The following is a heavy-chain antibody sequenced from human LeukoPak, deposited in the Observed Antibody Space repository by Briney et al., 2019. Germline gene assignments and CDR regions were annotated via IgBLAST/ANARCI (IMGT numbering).Heavy chain of an antibody. CDR2: IYSSGST. Sequence: SETLSLTCTVSGGSISSYHWSWIRQPAGKGLEWIGRIYSSGSTNYNPSLKSRVTMSVDTSKNQFSLKLSSVTAAGTAVYYCARGAASSAFDIWGQGTMVTVSS. CDR1: GGSISSYH. V-gene: IGHV4-4*07. D-gene: IGHD3-16*01. J-gene: IGHJ3*02. CDR3: ARGAASSAFDI.